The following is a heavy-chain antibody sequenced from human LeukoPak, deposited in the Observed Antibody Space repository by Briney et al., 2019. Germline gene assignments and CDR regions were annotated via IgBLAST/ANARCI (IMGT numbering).Heavy chain of an antibody. D-gene: IGHD3-9*01. CDR1: GFTFSSYA. CDR2: ISGSRGST. J-gene: IGHJ4*02. CDR3: VAPLFDWDYFDY. Sequence: PGGSLRLSCAASGFTFSSYAMSWVRQAPGKGLEWVSAISGSRGSTYYADSVKGRFTISRDNSKNTLYLQMNSLRAEDTAVYYCVAPLFDWDYFDYWGQGTLVTVSS. V-gene: IGHV3-23*01.